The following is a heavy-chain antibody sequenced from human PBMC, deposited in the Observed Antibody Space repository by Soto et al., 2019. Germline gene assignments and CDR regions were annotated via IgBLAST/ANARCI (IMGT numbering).Heavy chain of an antibody. J-gene: IGHJ4*02. CDR1: GYSFAGYL. CDR2: IDPSDSQT. CDR3: ALLARTILGTLTLYPSGYLDY. V-gene: IGHV5-10-1*01. Sequence: GESLKISCKGSGYSFAGYLIAWVRQKPGKGLEWMGRIDPSDSQTYYSPSFRGHVTISATKSITPVFLQWSSLRASDTAMYYCALLARTILGTLTLYPSGYLDYWGKGTLVTLS. D-gene: IGHD3-3*01.